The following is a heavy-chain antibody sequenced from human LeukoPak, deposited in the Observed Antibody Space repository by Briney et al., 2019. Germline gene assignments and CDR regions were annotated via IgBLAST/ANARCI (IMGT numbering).Heavy chain of an antibody. Sequence: PGGSLRLSCEASGFTLRSYAMSWVRQAPGKGLEWVADISDGGDGTHYADSVKGRFTISRDSPKNIVFLQLNSLRAQDTAIYYCVRVNYGGNSGYHFDQWGQGTLVTVSS. CDR1: GFTLRSYA. CDR2: ISDGGDGT. J-gene: IGHJ4*02. D-gene: IGHD4-23*01. V-gene: IGHV3-23*01. CDR3: VRVNYGGNSGYHFDQ.